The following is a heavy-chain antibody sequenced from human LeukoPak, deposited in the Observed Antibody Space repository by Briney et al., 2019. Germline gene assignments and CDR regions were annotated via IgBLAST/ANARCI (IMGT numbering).Heavy chain of an antibody. D-gene: IGHD3-10*01. CDR1: GYSFTSYW. J-gene: IGHJ4*02. CDR3: ARSSSVSLWFGEAFDY. CDR2: IYPGDSDT. V-gene: IGHV5-51*01. Sequence: GESLKISCKGSGYSFTSYWIGWVRQMPGKGLEWVGIIYPGDSDTRYGPSFQGQVTISADKSISTAYLQWSSLKASDTAMYYCARSSSVSLWFGEAFDYWGQGTLVIVSS.